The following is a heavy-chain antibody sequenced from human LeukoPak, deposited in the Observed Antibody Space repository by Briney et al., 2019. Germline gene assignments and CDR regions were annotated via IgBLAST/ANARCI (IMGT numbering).Heavy chain of an antibody. D-gene: IGHD2-2*02. CDR2: ISGSGGST. CDR1: GFTFSSYA. CDR3: AKVGCSSTSCYNGWDYFDY. V-gene: IGHV3-23*01. J-gene: IGHJ4*02. Sequence: GGSLRLSCAASGFTFSSYAMSWVRQAPGKGLEWVSAISGSGGSTYYADSVKGRFTISRDNSKNTLYLQMNSLRAEDTAVYYCAKVGCSSTSCYNGWDYFDYWGQGTLVTVSS.